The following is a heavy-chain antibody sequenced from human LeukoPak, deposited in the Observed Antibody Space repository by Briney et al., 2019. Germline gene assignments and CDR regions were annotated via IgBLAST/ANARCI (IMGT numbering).Heavy chain of an antibody. J-gene: IGHJ6*02. V-gene: IGHV1-18*01. Sequence: GASVKVSCKASGYTFTSYGISWVRQAPGQGLEWMGWISAYNGNTNYAQRLQGRVTMTTDTSTSTAYMELSSLRSEDTAVYYCASGVHDFWSGYSAYYYGMDVWGQGTTVTVSS. CDR3: ASGVHDFWSGYSAYYYGMDV. CDR1: GYTFTSYG. D-gene: IGHD3-3*01. CDR2: ISAYNGNT.